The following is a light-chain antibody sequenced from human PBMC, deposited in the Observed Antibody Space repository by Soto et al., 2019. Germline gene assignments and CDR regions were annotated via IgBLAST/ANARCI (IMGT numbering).Light chain of an antibody. Sequence: ENVLTQSPGTLSLSPGERATLSCRASQTVSGSYVAWYQQKPGQTPRLLIYGASSRATGIPDRFSGSGSGTDFTLTISRLEPEDFAVYHCQQYGDSSLTCGGGTKVEIK. V-gene: IGKV3-20*01. CDR3: QQYGDSSLT. CDR1: QTVSGSY. CDR2: GAS. J-gene: IGKJ4*02.